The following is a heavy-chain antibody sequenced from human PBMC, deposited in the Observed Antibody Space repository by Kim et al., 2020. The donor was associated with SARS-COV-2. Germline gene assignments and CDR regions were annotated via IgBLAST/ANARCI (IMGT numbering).Heavy chain of an antibody. CDR3: ARDACTYFSY. D-gene: IGHD2-8*01. CDR2: IRSLTLGRET. Sequence: GGSLRLSCAVSGFIFADYTMRWFRQAPGKGLEWVAVIRSLTLGRETAYAASVRCSIVIYSADSTPDVYLKMISRKNEAIDFCSRARDACTYFSYW. J-gene: IGHJ4*01. CDR1: GFIFADYT. V-gene: IGHV3-49*03.